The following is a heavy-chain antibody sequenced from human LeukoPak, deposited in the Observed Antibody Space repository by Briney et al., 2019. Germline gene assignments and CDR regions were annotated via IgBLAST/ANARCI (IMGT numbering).Heavy chain of an antibody. CDR1: GFSFKSYA. CDR3: AQQVGYCSSGNCYFTY. D-gene: IGHD2-15*01. V-gene: IGHV3-23*01. CDR2: INNDGDST. J-gene: IGHJ1*01. Sequence: PGGSLRLSCAASGFSFKSYAMSWVRQAPGKGLEWVSAINNDGDSTYSADSVKGRFTVSRDNSKNTLYLQMNSLRAEDAAVYYCAQQVGYCSSGNCYFTYWGRGTLVTVSS.